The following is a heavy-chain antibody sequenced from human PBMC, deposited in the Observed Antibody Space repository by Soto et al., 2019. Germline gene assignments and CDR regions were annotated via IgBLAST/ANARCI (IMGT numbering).Heavy chain of an antibody. CDR1: GGTFSSYA. D-gene: IGHD2-21*02. CDR2: IIPIFGTA. Sequence: SVKVSCKASGGTFSSYAISWVRQAPGQGLEWMGGIIPIFGTANYAQKFQGRVTITADESTSTASMELSSLRSEDTAVYYCARATGAYCGGDCYSNLGYWGQGTLVTVSS. J-gene: IGHJ4*02. CDR3: ARATGAYCGGDCYSNLGY. V-gene: IGHV1-69*13.